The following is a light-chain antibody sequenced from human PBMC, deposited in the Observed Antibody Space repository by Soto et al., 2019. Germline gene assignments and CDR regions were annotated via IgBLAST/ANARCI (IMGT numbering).Light chain of an antibody. V-gene: IGLV7-43*01. CDR3: LLYNGDAGV. Sequence: QAVVTQEPSLTVSPGETVTLTCASSTGAVTSGYYPSWFQQKPGQAPRALIYSTSNKYSWTPARFSGSLLGDKAALTLSGVQAEDEANYYCLLYNGDAGVFGGGTKLTVL. CDR2: STS. CDR1: TGAVTSGYY. J-gene: IGLJ2*01.